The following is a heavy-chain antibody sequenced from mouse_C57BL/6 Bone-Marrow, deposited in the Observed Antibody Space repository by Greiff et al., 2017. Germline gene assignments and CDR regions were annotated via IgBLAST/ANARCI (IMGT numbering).Heavy chain of an antibody. CDR1: GYTFTDYE. CDR3: TRREGDGYYPAWFAY. CDR2: IDPETGGT. J-gene: IGHJ3*01. V-gene: IGHV1-15*01. Sequence: QVQLQQSGAELVRPGASVTLSCKASGYTFTDYEMHWVKQTPVHGLEWIGAIDPETGGTAYNQKFKGKAILAADKSSSKAYMGLRSLTSEDSAVYYCTRREGDGYYPAWFAYWGQGTLVTVSA. D-gene: IGHD2-3*01.